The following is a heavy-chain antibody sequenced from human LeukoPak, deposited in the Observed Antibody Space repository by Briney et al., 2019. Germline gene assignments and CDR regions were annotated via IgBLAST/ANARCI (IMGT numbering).Heavy chain of an antibody. Sequence: SETLSLTCAVSGGSISSGGYYWSWIRQPAGKGLEWIGRIYTSGSTNYNPSLKSRVTMSVDTSKNQFSLKLSSVTAADTAVYYCARSSSGWYYFDYWGQGTLVTVSS. CDR1: GGSISSGGYY. CDR2: IYTSGST. CDR3: ARSSSGWYYFDY. V-gene: IGHV4-61*02. D-gene: IGHD6-19*01. J-gene: IGHJ4*02.